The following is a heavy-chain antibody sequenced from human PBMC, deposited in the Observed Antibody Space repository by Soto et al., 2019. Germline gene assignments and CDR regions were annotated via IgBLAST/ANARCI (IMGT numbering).Heavy chain of an antibody. CDR2: ISGSGGST. D-gene: IGHD3-10*01. J-gene: IGHJ5*02. V-gene: IGHV3-23*01. Sequence: GGSLRLSCAASGFTFSSYAMSWVRQAPGKGLEWVSAISGSGGSTYYADSVKGRFTISRDNSKNTLYLQMNSLRAEDTAVYYCAKVRGILLLWFGESENWFDPWGQGTLVTVSS. CDR1: GFTFSSYA. CDR3: AKVRGILLLWFGESENWFDP.